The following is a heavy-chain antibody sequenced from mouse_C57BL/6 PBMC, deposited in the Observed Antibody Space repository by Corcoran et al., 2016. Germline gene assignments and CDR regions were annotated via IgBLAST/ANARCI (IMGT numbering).Heavy chain of an antibody. CDR1: GYSFTSYY. D-gene: IGHD4-1*01. CDR3: ATANWDHYFDY. V-gene: IGHV1-66*01. J-gene: IGHJ2*01. CDR2: IYPGSGNT. Sequence: QVQLQQSGPELVKPGASVKISCKASGYSFTSYYIHWVKQRPGQGLEWIGWIYPGSGNTKYNEKFKGKATLTADTSSSTAYMQLSSLTSEDSAVYYCATANWDHYFDYCGQGTTLTVSS.